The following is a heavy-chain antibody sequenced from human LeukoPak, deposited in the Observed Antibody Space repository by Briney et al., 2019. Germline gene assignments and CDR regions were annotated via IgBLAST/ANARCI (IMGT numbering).Heavy chain of an antibody. CDR2: ISSSGSTI. CDR1: GFTFSSYA. CDR3: ARDYLGGYDLGF. J-gene: IGHJ4*02. Sequence: GRSLRLSCAASGFTFSSYAMHWVRQAPGKGLEWVSYISSSGSTIYYADSVKGRFTISRDNAKNSLYLQMNSLRAEDTAVYYCARDYLGGYDLGFWGQGTLVTVSS. V-gene: IGHV3-48*04. D-gene: IGHD5-12*01.